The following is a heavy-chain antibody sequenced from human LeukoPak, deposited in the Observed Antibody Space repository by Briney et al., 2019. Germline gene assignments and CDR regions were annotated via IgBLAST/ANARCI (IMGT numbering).Heavy chain of an antibody. CDR2: ISSSSSYI. V-gene: IGHV3-21*01. D-gene: IGHD6-13*01. Sequence: PGGSLRLSCAASGFTFSSYSMNWVRQAPGKGLEWVSSISSSSSYIYYADSVKGRFTISRDNAKNSLYLQMNSLRAEDTAVYYCAKGGRGIAAAVRRAFDIWGQGTMVTVSS. CDR1: GFTFSSYS. CDR3: AKGGRGIAAAVRRAFDI. J-gene: IGHJ3*02.